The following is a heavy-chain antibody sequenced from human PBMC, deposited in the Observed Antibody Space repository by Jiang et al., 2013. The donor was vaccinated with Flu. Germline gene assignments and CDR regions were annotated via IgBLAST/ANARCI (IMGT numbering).Heavy chain of an antibody. Sequence: LSLTCSVSGDSINSDSNYWGWIRQPPGKGLEWIGSIYYSGSTYYNPSLKSRVTISVDMSKNQFSLKLSSVTAADTAVYYCARHMGLTIQRFDPWGQGTLVTVSS. V-gene: IGHV4-39*01. CDR3: ARHMGLTIQRFDP. CDR2: IYYSGST. J-gene: IGHJ5*02. D-gene: IGHD3-3*01. CDR1: GDSINSDSNY.